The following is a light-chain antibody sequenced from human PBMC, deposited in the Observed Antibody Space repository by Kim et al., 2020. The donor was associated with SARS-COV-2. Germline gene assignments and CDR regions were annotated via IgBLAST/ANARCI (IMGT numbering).Light chain of an antibody. CDR3: QSYDSSLSGYV. CDR2: GNS. J-gene: IGLJ1*01. CDR1: SSNNGAGYD. Sequence: GVTIPCTGRSSNNGAGYDVHWYQQLPGTAPKLLIYGNSNRPSGVPDRFSGSKSGTSASLAITGLQAEDEADYYCQSYDSSLSGYVFGTGTKVTVL. V-gene: IGLV1-40*01.